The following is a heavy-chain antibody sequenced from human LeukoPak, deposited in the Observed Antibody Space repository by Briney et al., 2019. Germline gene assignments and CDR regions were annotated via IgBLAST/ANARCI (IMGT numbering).Heavy chain of an antibody. D-gene: IGHD4-11*01. CDR1: GYRFTGYY. J-gene: IGHJ4*02. V-gene: IGHV1-2*02. CDR3: ARDPGHDTSNYGGLDF. Sequence: GASVKVSCKPSGYRFTGYYMHWVRQAPGQGLEWMGWINPKSGYPIYVQKFQGRVTLTRDTSIDTVYLELSSLKSDDTAVYYCARDPGHDTSNYGGLDFWGQGTLVTVSS. CDR2: INPKSGYP.